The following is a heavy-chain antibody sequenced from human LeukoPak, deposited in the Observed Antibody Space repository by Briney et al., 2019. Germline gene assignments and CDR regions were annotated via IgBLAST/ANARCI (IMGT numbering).Heavy chain of an antibody. CDR2: MYYSGST. Sequence: SETLSLTCTVSGGSISNNYWSWFRQPPGKGLEWIGYMYYSGSTNYNPSLKSRVTISADTSKNQFSLKLTSVTAADTAVYHCARGQITVADTRWFDPWGQGTLVTVSS. D-gene: IGHD6-19*01. J-gene: IGHJ5*02. CDR3: ARGQITVADTRWFDP. V-gene: IGHV4-59*01. CDR1: GGSISNNY.